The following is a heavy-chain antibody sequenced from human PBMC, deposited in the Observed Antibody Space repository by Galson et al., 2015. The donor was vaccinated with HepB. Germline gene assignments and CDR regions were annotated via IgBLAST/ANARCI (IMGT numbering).Heavy chain of an antibody. V-gene: IGHV3-30*18. Sequence: SLRLSCAASGFTFSSYGMHWVRQAPGKGLEWVAVISYDGSNKYYADSVKGRFTISRDNSKNTLYVQMNSLRAEDTAVYYCAKEGNYYYHMDVWGMGTTVTVSS. J-gene: IGHJ6*03. CDR1: GFTFSSYG. CDR3: AKEGNYYYHMDV. CDR2: ISYDGSNK.